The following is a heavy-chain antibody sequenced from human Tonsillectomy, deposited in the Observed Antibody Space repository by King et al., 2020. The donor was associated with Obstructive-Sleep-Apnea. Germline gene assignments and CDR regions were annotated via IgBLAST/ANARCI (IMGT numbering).Heavy chain of an antibody. J-gene: IGHJ6*02. CDR3: AREGRSSSWYPAFRALYYYGMDV. CDR1: GYTFTSYD. D-gene: IGHD6-13*01. CDR2: MNPNSGNT. V-gene: IGHV1-8*01. Sequence: VQLVQSGAEVKKPGASVKVSCKASGYTFTSYDINWVRQATGQGLEWMGWMNPNSGNTGYAQKFQGRVTMTRNTSISTAYMELSSLRSEDTAVYYCAREGRSSSWYPAFRALYYYGMDVWGQGTTVTVSS.